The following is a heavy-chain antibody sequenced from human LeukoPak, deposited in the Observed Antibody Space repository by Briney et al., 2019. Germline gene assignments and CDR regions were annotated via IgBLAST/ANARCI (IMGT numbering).Heavy chain of an antibody. CDR3: ARASDDSSGYYDY. CDR2: INHSGST. V-gene: IGHV4-39*07. J-gene: IGHJ4*02. CDR1: GGSISSSSYY. Sequence: PSETLSLTCTVSGGSISSSSYYWSWIRQPPGKGLEWIGEINHSGSTNYNPSLKSRVTISVDTSKNQFSLKLSSVTAADTAVYCCARASDDSSGYYDYWGQGTLVTVSS. D-gene: IGHD3-22*01.